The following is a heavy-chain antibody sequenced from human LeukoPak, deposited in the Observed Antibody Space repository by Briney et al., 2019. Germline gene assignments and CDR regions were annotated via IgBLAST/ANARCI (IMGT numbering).Heavy chain of an antibody. J-gene: IGHJ4*02. CDR2: IGTAGDT. D-gene: IGHD3-22*01. CDR1: GFTFSSYD. V-gene: IGHV3-13*01. Sequence: GGSLRLSCAASGFTFSSYDMHWVRQATGKGLEWVSAIGTAGDTYYPGSVKGRFTISRENAKNSLYLQMNSLRAGDTAVYYCARATPGDYYDSSGYPTYYFDYWGQGTLVTVSS. CDR3: ARATPGDYYDSSGYPTYYFDY.